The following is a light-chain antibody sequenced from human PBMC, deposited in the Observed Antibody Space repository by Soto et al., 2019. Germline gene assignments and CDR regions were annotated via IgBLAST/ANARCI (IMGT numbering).Light chain of an antibody. J-gene: IGLJ2*01. CDR2: LDSDGSH. Sequence: QLVLTQSPSASASLGASVKLTCTLSSGHSSYAIAWHQQQPEKGPRFLIKLDSDGSHTRGDGVPGRFSGSTSGAERYLTISSLQSEDEADYYCQTWGDGSVVFGGGTKLTVL. V-gene: IGLV4-69*01. CDR3: QTWGDGSVV. CDR1: SGHSSYA.